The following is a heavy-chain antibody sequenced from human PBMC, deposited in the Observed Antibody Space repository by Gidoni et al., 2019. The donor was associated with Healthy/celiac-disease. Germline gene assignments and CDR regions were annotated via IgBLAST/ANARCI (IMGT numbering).Heavy chain of an antibody. J-gene: IGHJ4*02. CDR3: ARGQTGYSHFDY. Sequence: EVQLVESGGGLVKPGGSLRLSCAASGFPFSSYSMNWVRQAPGKGLEWVSSISSSSSYIYYADSVKGRFTISRDNAKNSLYLKMNSLRAEDTAVYYCARGQTGYSHFDYWGQGTLVTVSS. CDR2: ISSSSSYI. V-gene: IGHV3-21*01. D-gene: IGHD3-9*01. CDR1: GFPFSSYS.